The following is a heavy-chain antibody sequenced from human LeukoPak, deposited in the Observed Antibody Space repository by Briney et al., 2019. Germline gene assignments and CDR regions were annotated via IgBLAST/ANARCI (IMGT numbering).Heavy chain of an antibody. CDR1: GFTFDDYA. D-gene: IGHD3-10*01. J-gene: IGHJ4*02. V-gene: IGHV3-9*01. Sequence: PGGSLRLSCAASGFTFDDYAMHWVRQAPGKGLEWVSGISWNSGSIVYADSVKGRFTISRDNAKNSLYLQMNSLRAEDTALYYCAKVLSLGFGELLSTAYDYWGQGTLVTVSS. CDR2: ISWNSGSI. CDR3: AKVLSLGFGELLSTAYDY.